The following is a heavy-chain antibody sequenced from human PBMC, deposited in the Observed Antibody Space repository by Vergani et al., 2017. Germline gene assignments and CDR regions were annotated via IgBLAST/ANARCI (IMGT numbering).Heavy chain of an antibody. Sequence: QVQLQQWGAGLLKPSETLSLTCAVYGGSFSGYYWSWIRQPPGKGLEWIGEINHSGSTNYNPSLKSRVTISVDTSKNQFSLKLSSVTAADTAVYYCARGSNYYYYMDVWGKGTTVTVSS. CDR1: GGSFSGYY. CDR3: ARGSNYYYYMDV. CDR2: INHSGST. V-gene: IGHV4-34*01. J-gene: IGHJ6*03.